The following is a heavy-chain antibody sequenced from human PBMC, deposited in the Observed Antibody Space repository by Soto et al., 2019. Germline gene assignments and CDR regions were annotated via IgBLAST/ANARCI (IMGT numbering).Heavy chain of an antibody. Sequence: SETLSLTCTVSGGSISSSSYYWFWIRQPPGKGLEWIGSIYYIGSTFYNPSLKSRVTISVDSSKNQFSLKLSSVTAADTAVYYCARRDGDYFDYWGQGTLVTVSS. V-gene: IGHV4-39*01. CDR1: GGSISSSSYY. CDR3: ARRDGDYFDY. D-gene: IGHD4-17*01. J-gene: IGHJ4*02. CDR2: IYYIGST.